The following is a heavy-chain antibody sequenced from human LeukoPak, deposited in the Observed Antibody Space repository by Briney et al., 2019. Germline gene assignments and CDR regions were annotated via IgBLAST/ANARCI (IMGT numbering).Heavy chain of an antibody. CDR2: ISSNGGST. V-gene: IGHV3-64D*06. J-gene: IGHJ4*02. CDR1: GFTFSSYA. CDR3: VKDLWYYSSGWFDY. Sequence: GGSLRLSCSASGFTFSSYAMHWVRQAPGKGLEYVSAISSNGGSTYYADSVKGRFTISRDNSKNTLYLLMSSLRAEDTAVYYCVKDLWYYSSGWFDYWGQGTLVTVSS. D-gene: IGHD6-19*01.